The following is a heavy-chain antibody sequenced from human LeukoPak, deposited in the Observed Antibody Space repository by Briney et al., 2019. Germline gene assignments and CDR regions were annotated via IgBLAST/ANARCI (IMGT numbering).Heavy chain of an antibody. J-gene: IGHJ4*02. CDR1: GGTLSSYV. V-gene: IGHV1-69*05. CDR3: ARDSGSSGSVYVY. D-gene: IGHD3-22*01. Sequence: SVKASCKPSGGTLSSYVISGVQQAPGQGLEWMGEIIPIFGTADYQQKFQGRVTITTDESTSTAYVELSSLRSEDTAVYYCARDSGSSGSVYVYWGQGTLVIVSS. CDR2: IIPIFGTA.